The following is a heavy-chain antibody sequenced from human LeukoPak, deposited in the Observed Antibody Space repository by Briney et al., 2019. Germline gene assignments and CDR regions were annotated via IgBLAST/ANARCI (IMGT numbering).Heavy chain of an antibody. CDR1: GASITSGSYY. CDR2: IHTSGTT. Sequence: SETLSLTCAVSGASITSGSYYCCWIRQPAGKGLEWIGRIHTSGTTNYNPSLKSRVTISADTSKNQFSLKLTSVTAADTAVYYCARDGDYGDYEYWGQGTLVTVSS. D-gene: IGHD4-17*01. V-gene: IGHV4-61*02. CDR3: ARDGDYGDYEY. J-gene: IGHJ4*02.